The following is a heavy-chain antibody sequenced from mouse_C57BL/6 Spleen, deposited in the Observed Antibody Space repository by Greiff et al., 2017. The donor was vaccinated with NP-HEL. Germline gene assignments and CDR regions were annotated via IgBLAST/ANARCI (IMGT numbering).Heavy chain of an antibody. V-gene: IGHV1-76*01. Sequence: VQLQQSGAELVRPGASVKLSCKASGYTFTDYYINWVKQRPGQGLEWIARIYPGSGNTYYNEKFKGKATLTAEKSSSTAYMQLSSLTSEDSAVYFCARGEMDVWGTGTTVTVSS. CDR2: IYPGSGNT. CDR1: GYTFTDYY. CDR3: ARGEMDV. J-gene: IGHJ1*03.